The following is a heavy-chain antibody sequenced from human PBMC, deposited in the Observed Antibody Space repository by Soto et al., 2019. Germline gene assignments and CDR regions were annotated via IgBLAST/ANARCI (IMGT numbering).Heavy chain of an antibody. CDR2: FDPEDGET. J-gene: IGHJ3*02. V-gene: IGHV1-24*01. CDR1: GYTLTELS. D-gene: IGHD3-16*02. CDR3: ATSGDYVWGSYRSTADAFDI. Sequence: ASVKVSCKVSGYTLTELSMHWVRQAPGKGLEWMGGFDPEDGETIYAQKFQGRVTMTEDTSTDTAYMELSSLRSEDTAVHYCATSGDYVWGSYRSTADAFDIWGQGTMVTVSS.